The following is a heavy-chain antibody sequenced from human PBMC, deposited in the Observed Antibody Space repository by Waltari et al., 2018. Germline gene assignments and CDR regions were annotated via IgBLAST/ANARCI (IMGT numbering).Heavy chain of an antibody. Sequence: QVQLQESGPGLVKPSQTLSLTCTVPGGSISSGASYWSWIRHHPGKGLDGIGYIYYIGSTYYNPSLESRITISLDTSKNPFSLKLSSVTAADTAVYYCARGVLGDLSPYFDYWGQGILVTVSS. CDR2: IYYIGST. CDR3: ARGVLGDLSPYFDY. V-gene: IGHV4-31*03. D-gene: IGHD3-16*02. J-gene: IGHJ4*02. CDR1: GGSISSGASY.